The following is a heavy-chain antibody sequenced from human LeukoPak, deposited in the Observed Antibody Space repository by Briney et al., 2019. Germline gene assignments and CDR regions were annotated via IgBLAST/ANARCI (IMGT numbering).Heavy chain of an antibody. CDR1: DTSINTYY. Sequence: PSETLSLTCTVSDTSINTYYWSWIRQPPGKGLEWIGYIYYNGSTNYNPSLKSRVTISVDTSKNQFSLKLSSVTAADTAVYYCASYTVNYYDSSGYYFNYFDYWGQGTLVTVSS. CDR3: ASYTVNYYDSSGYYFNYFDY. J-gene: IGHJ4*02. V-gene: IGHV4-59*12. D-gene: IGHD3-22*01. CDR2: IYYNGST.